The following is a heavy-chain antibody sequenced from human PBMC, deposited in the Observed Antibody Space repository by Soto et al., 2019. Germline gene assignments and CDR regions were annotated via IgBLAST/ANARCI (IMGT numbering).Heavy chain of an antibody. Sequence: QVQLVESGGGVVQPGRSLRLSCAASGFTFSSYAMHWVRQAPGKGLEWVAVISYDGSNKYYADSVKGRFTISRDNSKNTLYLQMNSLRAEDTAVYYCARDQRGYSYGWGDYYYYYGMDVWGQGTTVTVSS. J-gene: IGHJ6*02. V-gene: IGHV3-30-3*01. D-gene: IGHD5-18*01. CDR2: ISYDGSNK. CDR1: GFTFSSYA. CDR3: ARDQRGYSYGWGDYYYYYGMDV.